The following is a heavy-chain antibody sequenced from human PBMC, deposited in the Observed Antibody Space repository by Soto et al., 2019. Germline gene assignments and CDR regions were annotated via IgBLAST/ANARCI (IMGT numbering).Heavy chain of an antibody. J-gene: IGHJ3*02. CDR2: IYYSGST. Sequence: QLQLQESGPGLVKPSETLSLTCTVSGGSISSSSYYWGWIRQPPGKGLEWIGSIYYSGSTYYNPSLKSRVTISVDTSKNQFSLKLSSVTAADTAVYYCASPYDSSGPYGAFDIWGQGTMVTVSS. V-gene: IGHV4-39*01. CDR3: ASPYDSSGPYGAFDI. CDR1: GGSISSSSYY. D-gene: IGHD3-22*01.